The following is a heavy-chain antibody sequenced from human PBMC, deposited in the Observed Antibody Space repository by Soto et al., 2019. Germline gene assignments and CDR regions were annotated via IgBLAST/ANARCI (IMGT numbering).Heavy chain of an antibody. CDR2: INHSGST. Sequence: SETLSLTCAVYGGSFSCYYWSWIRQPPGKGLEWIGEINHSGSTNYNPSLKSRVTISVDTSKNQFSLKLSSVTAADTAVYYCARXNQQQLVPRYYYYGMDVWGQGTTVTVSS. CDR3: ARXNQQQLVPRYYYYGMDV. D-gene: IGHD6-13*01. J-gene: IGHJ6*02. CDR1: GGSFSCYY. V-gene: IGHV4-34*01.